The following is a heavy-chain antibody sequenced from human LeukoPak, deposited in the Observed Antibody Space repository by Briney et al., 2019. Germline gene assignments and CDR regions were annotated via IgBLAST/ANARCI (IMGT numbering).Heavy chain of an antibody. CDR3: AKDGMGGDSSGYYYPIDY. J-gene: IGHJ4*02. CDR2: IRYDGSNK. D-gene: IGHD3-22*01. CDR1: GFTFSSYW. Sequence: PGGPLRLSCAASGFTFSSYWMHWVRQAPGKGLEWVAFIRYDGSNKYYADSVKGRFTISRDNSKNTLYLQMNSLRAEDTAVYYCAKDGMGGDSSGYYYPIDYWGQGTLVTVSS. V-gene: IGHV3-30*02.